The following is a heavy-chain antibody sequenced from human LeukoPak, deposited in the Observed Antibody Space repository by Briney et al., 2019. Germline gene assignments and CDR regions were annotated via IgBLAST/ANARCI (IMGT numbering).Heavy chain of an antibody. Sequence: GGSLRLSCAASGFTFSSYSMNWVRQAPGKGLEWVSSISSSSSYIYYADSVKGRFTISRDNAKNSVYLQMNSLRAEDTAVYYCARAGVVPAAIGGYGMDVWGQGTTVTVSS. CDR2: ISSSSSYI. J-gene: IGHJ6*02. D-gene: IGHD2-2*01. CDR3: ARAGVVPAAIGGYGMDV. V-gene: IGHV3-21*01. CDR1: GFTFSSYS.